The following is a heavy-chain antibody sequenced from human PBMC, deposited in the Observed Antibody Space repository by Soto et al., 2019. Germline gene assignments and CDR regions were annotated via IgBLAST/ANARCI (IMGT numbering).Heavy chain of an antibody. Sequence: SETLYLTCAVYGGSFSGYYWSWIRQPPGKGLEWIGEITQSGSTNYNPSLKSRVTVSVDTSKNQFSLKLSSVTAADTAVYYCARGFYWLPSYYYYMDGWGKGTTVTAS. CDR1: GGSFSGYY. V-gene: IGHV4-34*01. CDR3: ARGFYWLPSYYYYMDG. D-gene: IGHD5-18*01. CDR2: ITQSGST. J-gene: IGHJ6*03.